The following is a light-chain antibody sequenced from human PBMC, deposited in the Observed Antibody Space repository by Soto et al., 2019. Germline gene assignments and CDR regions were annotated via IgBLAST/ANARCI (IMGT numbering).Light chain of an antibody. Sequence: LTQPPPLSATPGQRVNISCSGNFSNIWDNAVNLYQQLPGAAPKLLIYLNDQRPSGVPDRFSGSKSGTSAFLAISGLLSEDEADYYCAACDDSLNALFGTGTKVTVL. V-gene: IGLV1-44*01. J-gene: IGLJ1*01. CDR1: FSNIWDNA. CDR2: LND. CDR3: AACDDSLNAL.